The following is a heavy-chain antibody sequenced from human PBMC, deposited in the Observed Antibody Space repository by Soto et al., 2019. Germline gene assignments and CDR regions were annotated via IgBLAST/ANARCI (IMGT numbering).Heavy chain of an antibody. CDR1: GFTFSSYA. D-gene: IGHD3-22*01. CDR3: ARDDYDSSGYYDYYYGMDV. V-gene: IGHV3-30-3*01. J-gene: IGHJ6*02. Sequence: QVQLVESGGGVVQPGRSLRLSCAASGFTFSSYAMHWVRQAPGKGLEWVAVISYDGSNKYYADSVKGRFTISRDNSKNTLYLQMNSLRAEDTAVYYCARDDYDSSGYYDYYYGMDVWGQGTTVTVSS. CDR2: ISYDGSNK.